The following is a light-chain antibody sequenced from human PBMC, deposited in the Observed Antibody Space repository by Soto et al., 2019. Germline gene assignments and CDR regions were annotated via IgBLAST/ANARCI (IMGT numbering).Light chain of an antibody. V-gene: IGKV3-15*01. CDR1: QSVTTN. J-gene: IGKJ4*01. Sequence: EIILKQSPATLSLSPWETVTFSCRASQSVTTNLAWYQHKPGQSPRLLISDASTGASGIPPRFSGSGSGTEFTLTIDRPQSPDFAVYYCQQYDRWPVTFGGGTKVDIK. CDR3: QQYDRWPVT. CDR2: DAS.